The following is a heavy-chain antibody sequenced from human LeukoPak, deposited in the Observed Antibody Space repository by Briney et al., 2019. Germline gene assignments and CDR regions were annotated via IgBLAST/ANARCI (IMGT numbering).Heavy chain of an antibody. D-gene: IGHD6-6*01. V-gene: IGHV4-61*02. Sequence: SETLSLTCTVSGGSISSSSYYWGWIRQPAGKGLEWIGRIYIRGTTNYNPSLKSRVTISADTSKSHFSLKLSSVTAADTAIYYCARDFSSSSTVYYYYYMDVWGKGTTVTVSS. CDR1: GGSISSSSYY. CDR2: IYIRGTT. J-gene: IGHJ6*03. CDR3: ARDFSSSSTVYYYYYMDV.